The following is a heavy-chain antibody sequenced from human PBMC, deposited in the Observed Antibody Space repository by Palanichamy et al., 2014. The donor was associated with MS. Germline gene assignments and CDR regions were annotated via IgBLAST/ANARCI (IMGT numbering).Heavy chain of an antibody. CDR1: GYTFTTYW. J-gene: IGHJ6*02. D-gene: IGHD6-13*01. V-gene: IGHV5-51*01. Sequence: EVQLVQSGAEVKKPGESLKISCQGLGYTFTTYWIAWVRQMPGRGLEWMGIIYPGDSDTRYSPSFQGQVTISADKSGSTAYLQWRSLKASDTAMYYCARDAKGYTSNWHGAGGMDVWGQGTTVIVSS. CDR2: IYPGDSDT. CDR3: ARDAKGYTSNWHGAGGMDV.